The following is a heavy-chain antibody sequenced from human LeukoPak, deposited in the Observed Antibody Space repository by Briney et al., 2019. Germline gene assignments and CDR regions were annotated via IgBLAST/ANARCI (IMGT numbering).Heavy chain of an antibody. D-gene: IGHD3-10*01. CDR1: GFTFSSYS. J-gene: IGHJ4*02. V-gene: IGHV3-30*03. CDR3: ARGSWFGELLPFDY. CDR2: ISYDGSNE. Sequence: GGSLRLSRAASGFTFSSYSMNWVRQAPGKGLEWVAVISYDGSNEYYTDSVRGRFSISRDNSKNTLYLQMNSLSAEDTAVYYCARGSWFGELLPFDYWGQGTLVTVSS.